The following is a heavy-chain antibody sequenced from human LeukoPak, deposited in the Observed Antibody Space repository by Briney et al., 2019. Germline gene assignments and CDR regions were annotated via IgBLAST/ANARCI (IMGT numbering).Heavy chain of an antibody. J-gene: IGHJ4*02. CDR2: ITGSSNYM. CDR3: ASFMTTVSISDY. CDR1: GFTFSTHS. Sequence: GGSLRLSCAASGFTFSTHSMNWVRQAPGKGLEWVSSITGSSNYMHYADSVKGRFTISRDNAKNSLYLQMNSLRAEDTAVYYCASFMTTVSISDYWGQGTLVTVSS. D-gene: IGHD4-17*01. V-gene: IGHV3-21*01.